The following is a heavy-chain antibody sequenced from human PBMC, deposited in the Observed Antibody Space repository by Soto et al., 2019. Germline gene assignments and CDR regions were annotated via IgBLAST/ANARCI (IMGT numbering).Heavy chain of an antibody. V-gene: IGHV3-30*18. J-gene: IGHJ4*02. CDR3: AKSVYNWNDGFFDY. CDR1: GFTFSTYG. CDR2: ISYDGVNK. Sequence: QVQLVESGGGVVQPGRSLRLSCAASGFTFSTYGMHWVRQAPGKGLEGVAVISYDGVNKYYADSVKGRFTISRDNSKNTLYLQRNSLRAEDTAVYYCAKSVYNWNDGFFDYWGQGTLVTVSS. D-gene: IGHD1-1*01.